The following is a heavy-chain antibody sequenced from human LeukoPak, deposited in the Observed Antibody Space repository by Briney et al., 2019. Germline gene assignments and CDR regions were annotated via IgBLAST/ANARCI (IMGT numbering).Heavy chain of an antibody. CDR3: ARPGEEFYYDSSGFDY. D-gene: IGHD3-22*01. J-gene: IGHJ4*02. CDR2: IYPGDSDT. CDR1: GYSLTSYW. V-gene: IGHV5-51*01. Sequence: GESLKISCKGSGYSLTSYWIGWVRQMPGKGLEWMGIIYPGDSDTRYSPSFQGQVTISADKSISTAYLQWSSLKASDTAMYYCARPGEEFYYDSSGFDYWGQGTLVTVSS.